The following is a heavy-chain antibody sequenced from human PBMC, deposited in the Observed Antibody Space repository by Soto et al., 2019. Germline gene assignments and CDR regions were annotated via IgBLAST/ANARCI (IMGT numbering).Heavy chain of an antibody. CDR1: GLTFSDYW. D-gene: IGHD1-7*01. CDR2: FNRDGRSQ. J-gene: IGHJ4*02. V-gene: IGHV3-7*01. CDR3: ASPNPTGTIGVFDY. Sequence: EVQLVESGGGLVQPGGSLTLSCVGSGLTFSDYWMSWVRQAPGNGLEWVASFNRDGRSQYYRESVKGRFTISRDNPKNSLSLQMNSLRAEDTAVYYCASPNPTGTIGVFDYWGQGTLVTVSS.